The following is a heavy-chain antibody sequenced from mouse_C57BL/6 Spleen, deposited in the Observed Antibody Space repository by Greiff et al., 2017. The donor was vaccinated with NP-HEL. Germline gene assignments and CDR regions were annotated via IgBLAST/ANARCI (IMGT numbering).Heavy chain of an antibody. CDR3: ARFSNYEGDYAMDY. J-gene: IGHJ4*01. CDR1: GYAFTNYL. V-gene: IGHV1-54*01. D-gene: IGHD2-5*01. Sequence: QVQLQQSGAELVRPGTSVKVSCKASGYAFTNYLIEWVKQRPGQGLEWIGVINPGSGGTNYNEKFKGKATLTADKSSSTAYMQLSSLTSEDSAVYFCARFSNYEGDYAMDYWGQGTSVTVSS. CDR2: INPGSGGT.